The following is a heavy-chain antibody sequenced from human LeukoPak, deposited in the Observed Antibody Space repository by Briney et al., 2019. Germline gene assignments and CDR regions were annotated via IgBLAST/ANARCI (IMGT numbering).Heavy chain of an antibody. CDR1: GYTFTSYG. J-gene: IGHJ4*02. V-gene: IGHV1-18*01. CDR3: ARDRATMVRGVVDY. CDR2: ISVYNGNT. Sequence: GASMKVSCKASGYTFTSYGISWVRQAPEQGLEWMGWISVYNGNTKYAQKLQGRVTMTTDTSTNTAYMELRSLRSDDTAVYYCARDRATMVRGVVDYWGQGTLVTVSS. D-gene: IGHD3-10*01.